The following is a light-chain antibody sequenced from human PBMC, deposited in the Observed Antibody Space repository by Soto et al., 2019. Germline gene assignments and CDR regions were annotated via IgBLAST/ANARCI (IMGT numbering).Light chain of an antibody. V-gene: IGKV1-39*01. CDR3: QQSYSTPYT. CDR2: AAS. J-gene: IGKJ2*01. CDR1: QSISSY. Sequence: DIQMTQSPSSLSASVGDRVTITCRASQSISSYLNWYQQKPGKAPKLLIYAASSLQSGVPSRFSGSGSGTDFTLTISSLQPEDFATYYCQQSYSTPYTFGQWTMLEIK.